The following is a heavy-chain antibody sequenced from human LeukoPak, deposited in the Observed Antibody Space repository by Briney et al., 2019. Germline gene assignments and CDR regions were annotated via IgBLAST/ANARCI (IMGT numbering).Heavy chain of an antibody. CDR2: IYYTGST. CDR1: GGSISSGSYY. J-gene: IGHJ4*02. Sequence: SQTLSLTCTVSGGSISSGSYYWSWIRQPPGKGLEWIGYIYYTGSTNYNPSLKSRVTMSLDMSKNQFSLKLSSVTAADTAVYYCARDQGIYSSDSDFYYFDYWGQGTLVTVSS. V-gene: IGHV4-61*01. D-gene: IGHD3-22*01. CDR3: ARDQGIYSSDSDFYYFDY.